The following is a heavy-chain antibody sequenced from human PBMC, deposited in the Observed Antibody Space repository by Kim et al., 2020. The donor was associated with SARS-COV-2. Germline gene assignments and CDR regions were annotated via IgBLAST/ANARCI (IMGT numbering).Heavy chain of an antibody. CDR2: IYHTGGT. V-gene: IGHV4-61*08. Sequence: SETLSLTCTVSGASVSSSDYLWGWIRQPPGQGLEWIGDIYHTGGTIYNPPLKSRVSISVDTSKNQFSLNLNSVTAADTAMYYCARGPIMTTDYWGQGTLVTVSS. J-gene: IGHJ4*02. CDR3: ARGPIMTTDY. D-gene: IGHD3-16*01. CDR1: GASVSSSDYL.